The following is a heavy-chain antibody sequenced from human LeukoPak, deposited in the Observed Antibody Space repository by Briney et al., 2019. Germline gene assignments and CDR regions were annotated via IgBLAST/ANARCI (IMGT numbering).Heavy chain of an antibody. V-gene: IGHV4-34*01. D-gene: IGHD2-2*02. CDR3: ARGRRRGVVVPAAIVFDP. J-gene: IGHJ5*02. CDR2: INHSGST. Sequence: KASETLSLTCAVYGGSFSGYYWSWIRQPPGKGLEWIGEINHSGSTNYNPSLKSRVTISVDTSKNQFSLKLSSVTAADTAVYYCARGRRRGVVVPAAIVFDPWGQGTLVTVSS. CDR1: GGSFSGYY.